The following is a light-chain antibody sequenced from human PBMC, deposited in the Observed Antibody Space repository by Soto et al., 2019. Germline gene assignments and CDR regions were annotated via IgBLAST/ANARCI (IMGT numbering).Light chain of an antibody. J-gene: IGLJ1*01. Sequence: QSVLTQPASVSGSPGQSITISCTGTSSDVGSYNYVSWYQHHPGKVQQLMIYDVSNRPSGVSNRFSGSKSGNTASLIISGFQVEDEADYYCSSYTSSNTYVFGTGTKVTVL. V-gene: IGLV2-14*03. CDR1: SSDVGSYNY. CDR2: DVS. CDR3: SSYTSSNTYV.